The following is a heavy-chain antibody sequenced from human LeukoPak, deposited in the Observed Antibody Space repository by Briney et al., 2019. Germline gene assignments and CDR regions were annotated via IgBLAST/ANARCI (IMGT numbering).Heavy chain of an antibody. J-gene: IGHJ4*02. Sequence: SETLSLTCTVSGYSISSGYYWGWIRQPPGKGLEWIGGIDQSGSTNYSPSLKSRVTMSVDASKNQFSLKLTSVTATDTAIYYCTFGYCSGRSCYNYWGQGTLVTVS. CDR3: TFGYCSGRSCYNY. V-gene: IGHV4-38-2*02. D-gene: IGHD2-15*01. CDR2: IDQSGST. CDR1: GYSISSGYY.